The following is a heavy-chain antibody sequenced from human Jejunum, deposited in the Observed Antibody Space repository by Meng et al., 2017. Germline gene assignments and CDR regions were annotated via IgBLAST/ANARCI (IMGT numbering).Heavy chain of an antibody. CDR1: GFCFSSYS. CDR3: ARGRVVVVGTPSDY. V-gene: IGHV3-21*01. CDR2: ISSTSS. Sequence: DVQLVESAGGPVKPGGLLSLSCAGSGFCFSSYSMHGVRQSPGKGLEWVSSISSTSSYADSVKGRFTISRDNAENSLYLQMNSLRAEDTAVYYCARGRVVVVGTPSDYWGQGTLVTVSS. J-gene: IGHJ4*02. D-gene: IGHD2-15*01.